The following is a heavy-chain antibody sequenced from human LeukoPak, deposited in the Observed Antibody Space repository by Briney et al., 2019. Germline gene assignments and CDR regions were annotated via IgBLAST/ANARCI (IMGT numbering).Heavy chain of an antibody. V-gene: IGHV3-23*01. D-gene: IGHD4/OR15-4a*01. J-gene: IGHJ6*03. CDR2: ISGSGGST. Sequence: GGSLRLSCAASGFTFSSYAMSWVRQAPGKGLEWVSAISGSGGSTYYADSVKGRFTISRDNAKNSLYLQMNSLRAEDTALYYCAREAGGDYGDYYYYYYMDVWGKGTTVTVSS. CDR1: GFTFSSYA. CDR3: AREAGGDYGDYYYYYYMDV.